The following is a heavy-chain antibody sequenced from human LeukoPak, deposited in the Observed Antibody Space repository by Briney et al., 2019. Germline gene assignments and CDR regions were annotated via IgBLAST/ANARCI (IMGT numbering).Heavy chain of an antibody. V-gene: IGHV4-59*12. CDR3: ARDGSWSSFDY. CDR2: IYYSGST. Sequence: SETLSLTCTVSGASMSDYYWSWIRQPPGKGLEWIGYIYYSGSTYYNPSLKSRVTISVDTSKNQFSLKLSSVTAADTAVYYCARDGSWSSFDYWGQGTLVTVSS. D-gene: IGHD6-13*01. J-gene: IGHJ4*02. CDR1: GASMSDYY.